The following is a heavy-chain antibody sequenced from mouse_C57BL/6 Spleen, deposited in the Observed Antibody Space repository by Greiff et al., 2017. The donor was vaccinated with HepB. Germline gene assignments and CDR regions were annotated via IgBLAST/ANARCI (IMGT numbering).Heavy chain of an antibody. CDR1: GFNIKDYY. V-gene: IGHV14-1*01. D-gene: IGHD1-1*01. J-gene: IGHJ3*01. Sequence: DVKLQESGAELVRPGASVKLSCTASGFNIKDYYMHWVKQRPEQGLEWIGRIDPEDGDTEYAPKFQGKATMTADTSSNTAYLQLSSLTSEDTAVYYCTTGYYYGSTFAYWGQRTLVTVSA. CDR2: IDPEDGDT. CDR3: TTGYYYGSTFAY.